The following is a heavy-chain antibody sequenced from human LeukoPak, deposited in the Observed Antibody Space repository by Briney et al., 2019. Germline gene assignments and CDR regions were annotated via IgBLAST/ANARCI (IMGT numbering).Heavy chain of an antibody. CDR2: INPSGGST. J-gene: IGHJ6*02. CDR1: GYTFTSYY. V-gene: IGHV1-46*01. D-gene: IGHD6-13*01. Sequence: ASVKVSCKASGYTFTSYYMHWVRQAPGQGLEWMGIINPSGGSTSYAQKFQGRVTMTRDTSTSTAYMQLSSLRSEDTAVYYCARDGLGSSSWSYYYGMDVWGQGTTVTVSS. CDR3: ARDGLGSSSWSYYYGMDV.